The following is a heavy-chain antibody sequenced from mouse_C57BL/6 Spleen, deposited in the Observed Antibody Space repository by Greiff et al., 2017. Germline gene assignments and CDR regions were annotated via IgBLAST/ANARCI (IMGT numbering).Heavy chain of an antibody. J-gene: IGHJ4*01. D-gene: IGHD1-1*01. CDR3: ARWRSVSPYAMDY. V-gene: IGHV1-52*01. Sequence: QVQLQQPGAELVRPGSSVKLSCKASGYTFTSYWMHWVKQRPIQGLEWIGNIDPSDSETHYNQKFKDKATLTVDKSSSTAYMQLSSLTSEDSAVYYCARWRSVSPYAMDYWGQGTSGTVSS. CDR1: GYTFTSYW. CDR2: IDPSDSET.